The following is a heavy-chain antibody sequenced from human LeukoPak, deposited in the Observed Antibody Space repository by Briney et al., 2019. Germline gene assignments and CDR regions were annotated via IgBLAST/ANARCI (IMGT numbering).Heavy chain of an antibody. D-gene: IGHD2-15*01. J-gene: IGHJ4*02. CDR3: ASVYCSGGSCYFGSSAPFDY. CDR2: IYHSGST. CDR1: GYSISSGYY. Sequence: PSETLSLTCTVSGYSISSGYYWGWIRQPPGKGLEWIGSIYHSGSTYYNPSLKSRVTISVDTSKNQFSLKLSSVTAADTAVYYCASVYCSGGSCYFGSSAPFDYWGQGTLVTVSS. V-gene: IGHV4-38-2*02.